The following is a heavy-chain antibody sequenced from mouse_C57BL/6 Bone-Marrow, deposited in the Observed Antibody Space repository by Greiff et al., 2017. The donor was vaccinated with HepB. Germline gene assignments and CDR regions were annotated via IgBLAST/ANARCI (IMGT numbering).Heavy chain of an antibody. CDR2: IWSGGST. D-gene: IGHD1-1*01. J-gene: IGHJ4*01. Sequence: VKLMESGPGLVQPSQRLSITCTVSGFSFTSYGVHWVRQSPGKGLEWLGVIWSGGSTDYNAAFISRLSISKDNSKSQVFFKMNSLQADDTAIYYCARNSGDYGPYAMDYWGQGTSVAVSS. V-gene: IGHV2-2*01. CDR1: GFSFTSYG. CDR3: ARNSGDYGPYAMDY.